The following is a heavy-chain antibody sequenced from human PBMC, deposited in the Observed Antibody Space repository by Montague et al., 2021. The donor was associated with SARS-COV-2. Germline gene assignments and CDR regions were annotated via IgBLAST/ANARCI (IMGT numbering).Heavy chain of an antibody. CDR1: GGSFSNSH. V-gene: IGHV4-34*01. Sequence: SETLSLTCAVYGGSFSNSHWSWLRQPPGKGLERIGEINQSGSTKYNQSLKSRVTITVATSKNQFSLKLSSLTAADTAVYYCARGQSGITMIVVAILGVEFYFDNWGQGTPVTVSS. D-gene: IGHD3-22*01. CDR3: ARGQSGITMIVVAILGVEFYFDN. J-gene: IGHJ4*02. CDR2: INQSGST.